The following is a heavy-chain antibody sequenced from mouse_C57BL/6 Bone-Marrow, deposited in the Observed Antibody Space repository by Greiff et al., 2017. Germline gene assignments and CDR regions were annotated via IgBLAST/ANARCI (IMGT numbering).Heavy chain of an antibody. CDR3: AREGATMVQNYAMDY. J-gene: IGHJ4*01. D-gene: IGHD2-1*01. Sequence: QVQLQQSGAELARPGPSVKLSCKASGYTFTSYGISWVKQRTGQGLEWIGEIYPRSGNTYYNEKFKGKATLTADKSSSTAYMELRSLTSEDSAVYFCAREGATMVQNYAMDYWGQGTSVTGSS. V-gene: IGHV1-81*01. CDR1: GYTFTSYG. CDR2: IYPRSGNT.